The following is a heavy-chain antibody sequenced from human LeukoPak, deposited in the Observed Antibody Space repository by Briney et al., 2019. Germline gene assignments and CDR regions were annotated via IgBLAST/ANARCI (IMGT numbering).Heavy chain of an antibody. Sequence: GGSLRLSCAASGFTFDDYAMHWVRQAPGKGLEWVSGISWNSGSIGYADSVKGRFTISRDNAKNSLYLQMNSLRAEDTALYYCAKAYDSSGYFQSDAFDIWGQGTMVTVSS. CDR3: AKAYDSSGYFQSDAFDI. D-gene: IGHD3-22*01. V-gene: IGHV3-9*01. J-gene: IGHJ3*02. CDR1: GFTFDDYA. CDR2: ISWNSGSI.